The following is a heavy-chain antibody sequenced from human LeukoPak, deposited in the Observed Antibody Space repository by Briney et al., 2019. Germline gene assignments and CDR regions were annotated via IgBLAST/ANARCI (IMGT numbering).Heavy chain of an antibody. CDR1: GGSISSYY. CDR2: IYTSGST. V-gene: IGHV4-4*07. J-gene: IGHJ5*02. CDR3: ARNKPISVYSNYGNWFDP. D-gene: IGHD4-11*01. Sequence: SETLSLTCTVSGGSISSYYWSWIRQPAGKGLEWIGRIYTSGSTNYNPSLKSRVTMSVDTSKNQFSLKLSSVTAADTAVYYCARNKPISVYSNYGNWFDPWGQGTLVTVSS.